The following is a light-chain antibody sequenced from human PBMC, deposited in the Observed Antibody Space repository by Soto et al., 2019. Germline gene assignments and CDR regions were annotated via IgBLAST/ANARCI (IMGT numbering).Light chain of an antibody. V-gene: IGKV3-20*01. J-gene: IGKJ2*01. CDR2: AAS. CDR1: QSVSSNY. Sequence: EIVLTQSPGTLYLSPGERATLSCRASQSVSSNYLAWYQQKRGQAPRLLIYAASARATGIPDRFSGSGSGTDCALTISRLEHEDFAVYFCQLYGSSPPRYTFAQGTKLEIK. CDR3: QLYGSSPPRYT.